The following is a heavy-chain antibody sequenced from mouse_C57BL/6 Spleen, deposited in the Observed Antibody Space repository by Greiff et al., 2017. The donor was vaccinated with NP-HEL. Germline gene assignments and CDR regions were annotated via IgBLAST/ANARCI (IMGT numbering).Heavy chain of an antibody. D-gene: IGHD4-1*01. Sequence: VQVVESGPGLVQPSQTLSITCTVSGFSLTSYGVHWVRQSPGKGLEWLGVIWSGGSTDYNAAFISRLSISKDNSKSQVFFKMNSLQADDTAIYYCAILTGVYAMDYWGQGTSVTVSS. V-gene: IGHV2-2*01. CDR1: GFSLTSYG. J-gene: IGHJ4*01. CDR2: IWSGGST. CDR3: AILTGVYAMDY.